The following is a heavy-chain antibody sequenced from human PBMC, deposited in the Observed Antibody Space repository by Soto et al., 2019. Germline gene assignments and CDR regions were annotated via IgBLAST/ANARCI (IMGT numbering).Heavy chain of an antibody. V-gene: IGHV3-30-3*01. CDR1: GFTFSSYA. CDR3: ARDALPYDIEVYGMDV. D-gene: IGHD3-9*01. J-gene: IGHJ6*02. Sequence: PGGSLRLSCAASGFTFSSYAMHWVRQAPGKGLEWVAVISYDGSNKYYADSVKGRFTISRDNSKNTLYLQMNSLRAEDTAVYYCARDALPYDIEVYGMDVWGQGTTVT. CDR2: ISYDGSNK.